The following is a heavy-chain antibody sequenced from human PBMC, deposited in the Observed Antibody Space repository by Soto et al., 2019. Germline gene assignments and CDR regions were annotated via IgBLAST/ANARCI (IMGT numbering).Heavy chain of an antibody. Sequence: ASETLSLTCTVTGDSINNRSYYWGWIRQPPGKGLEWIGSIYYSRSTYNNPSLKSRVSMSVDTSKNQFSLKLRSVTAADTALYYCARQRTSVVTQAYFDSWGQGSLVTVSS. CDR1: GDSINNRSYY. CDR2: IYYSRST. CDR3: ARQRTSVVTQAYFDS. V-gene: IGHV4-39*01. D-gene: IGHD2-21*02. J-gene: IGHJ4*02.